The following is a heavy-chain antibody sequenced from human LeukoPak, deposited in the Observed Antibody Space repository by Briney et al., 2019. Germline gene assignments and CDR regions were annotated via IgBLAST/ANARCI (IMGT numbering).Heavy chain of an antibody. CDR2: IIPILGIA. CDR1: GGTFISYA. D-gene: IGHD1-1*01. CDR3: ARGPGTSAPTPDDY. Sequence: SVKVSCKASGGTFISYAISWVRQAPGQGLEWMGRIIPILGIANYAQKFQGRVTITADKSTSTAYMELSSLRSEDTAVYYCARGPGTSAPTPDDYWGQGTLVTVSS. J-gene: IGHJ4*02. V-gene: IGHV1-69*04.